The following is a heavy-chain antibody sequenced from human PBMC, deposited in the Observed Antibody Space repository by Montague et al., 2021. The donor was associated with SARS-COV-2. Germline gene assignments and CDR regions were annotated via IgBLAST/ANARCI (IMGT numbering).Heavy chain of an antibody. CDR3: ARGKSTWNSDDAFDI. Sequence: SLRLSCAASGFTFSSYSMNWVRQAPGKGLEWVSSISSSSSYIYYADSVKGRFTISRDNAKNSLYLQMSSLRAEDTAVYYCARGKSTWNSDDAFDIWGQGTMVTVPS. CDR1: GFTFSSYS. D-gene: IGHD1-7*01. J-gene: IGHJ3*02. CDR2: ISSSSSYI. V-gene: IGHV3-21*01.